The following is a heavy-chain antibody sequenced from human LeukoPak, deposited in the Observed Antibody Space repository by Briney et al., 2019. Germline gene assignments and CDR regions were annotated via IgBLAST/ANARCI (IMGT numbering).Heavy chain of an antibody. Sequence: PGGSLRLSCAASGFTVSSNYMSWVRQAPGKGLEWVSVIYSGSSTYYADSVKGRFTISRDNSKNTLYLQMNSLRAEDTAVYYCARERANNWLDPWGQGTLVTVSS. CDR2: IYSGSST. CDR3: ARERANNWLDP. J-gene: IGHJ5*02. V-gene: IGHV3-53*05. CDR1: GFTVSSNY.